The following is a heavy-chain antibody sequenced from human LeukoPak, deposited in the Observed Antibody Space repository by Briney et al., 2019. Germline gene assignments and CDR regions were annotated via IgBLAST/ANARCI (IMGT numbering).Heavy chain of an antibody. D-gene: IGHD6-13*01. J-gene: IGHJ4*02. Sequence: PGGSVRLSCAASGFTFSTYWMSWVRQAPGKGLEWVANIKQDGSEKYYLDSVKGRFTISRDNAKNSLYLQMNSLRAEDTAVYFCTREAAAGIDYWGQGTLVTVSS. CDR1: GFTFSTYW. V-gene: IGHV3-7*01. CDR3: TREAAAGIDY. CDR2: IKQDGSEK.